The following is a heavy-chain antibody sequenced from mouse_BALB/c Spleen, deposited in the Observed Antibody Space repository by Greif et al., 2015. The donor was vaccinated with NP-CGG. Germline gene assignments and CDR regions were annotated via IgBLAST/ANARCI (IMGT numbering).Heavy chain of an antibody. V-gene: IGHV1-9*01. CDR2: ILPGSGST. CDR3: ARRGSITTGFAY. D-gene: IGHD1-1*01. CDR1: GYTFSSYW. J-gene: IGHJ3*01. Sequence: QVQLQQSGAELMKPGASVKISCKATGYTFSSYWIELVKQRPGHGLEWIGEILPGSGSTNYNEKFKGKATFTADTSSNTAYMQLSSLTSEDSAVYYCARRGSITTGFAYWGQGTLVTVSA.